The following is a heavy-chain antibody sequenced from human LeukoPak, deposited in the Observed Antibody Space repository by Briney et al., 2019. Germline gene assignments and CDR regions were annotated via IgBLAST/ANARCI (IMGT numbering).Heavy chain of an antibody. CDR3: TRDLSRSGWAIGY. CDR1: GYTFGSYD. D-gene: IGHD6-19*01. Sequence: NPGGSLRLSCAVSGYTFGSYDLSWVRQAPGKGLEWVSTISTSGSYTYYADSVKGRFTISSDTSKDTVYLQMNSLRAEDTAVYYCTRDLSRSGWAIGYWGQGTLVTVSS. J-gene: IGHJ4*02. V-gene: IGHV3-23*01. CDR2: ISTSGSYT.